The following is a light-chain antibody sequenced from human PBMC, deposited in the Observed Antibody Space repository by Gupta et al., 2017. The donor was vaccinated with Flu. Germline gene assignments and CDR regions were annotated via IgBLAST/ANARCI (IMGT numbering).Light chain of an antibody. Sequence: QSALAQPPSVSGSPGQSITISCTGTVSDIGSYNLVSCYQQHPGKAHKVIIYESTKRPSGGTNRFSGSKSRDTASLTISGLQAEDEAEYFCCSYALSVTYVFGTGTKVTVL. CDR2: EST. CDR1: VSDIGSYNL. J-gene: IGLJ1*01. CDR3: CSYALSVTYV. V-gene: IGLV2-23*01.